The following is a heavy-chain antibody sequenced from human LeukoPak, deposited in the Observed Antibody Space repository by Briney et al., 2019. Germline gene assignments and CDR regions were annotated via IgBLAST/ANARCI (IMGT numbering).Heavy chain of an antibody. J-gene: IGHJ4*02. CDR3: ARDSAVVVPAALGY. V-gene: IGHV3-33*01. CDR1: GFSFSSYG. CDR2: IWYDGSNK. D-gene: IGHD2-2*01. Sequence: GGSLRLSCAASGFSFSSYGMHWVRQAPGKGPEWVAVIWYDGSNKYYADSVKGRFTISRDNSKNTLYLQMNSLRAEDTAVYYCARDSAVVVPAALGYWGQGTLVTVSS.